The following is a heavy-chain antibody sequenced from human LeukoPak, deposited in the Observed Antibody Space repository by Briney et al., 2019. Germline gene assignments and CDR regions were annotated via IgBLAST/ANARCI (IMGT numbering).Heavy chain of an antibody. CDR3: ARSGGPPAGPRFRSYYYYGMDV. CDR1: GYSISSGYY. D-gene: IGHD2-2*01. J-gene: IGHJ6*04. V-gene: IGHV4-38-2*01. Sequence: SETLSLTCAVSGYSISSGYYWGWIRQPPGKGLEGIGSIYHSGSTYYNPSLKSRVTISVDTSKNQFSLKLSSVTAADTAVYYWARSGGPPAGPRFRSYYYYGMDVWGKGTTVTVSS. CDR2: IYHSGST.